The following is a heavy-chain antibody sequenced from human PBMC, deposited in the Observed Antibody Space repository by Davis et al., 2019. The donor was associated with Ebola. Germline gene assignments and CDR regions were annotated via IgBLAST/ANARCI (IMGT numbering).Heavy chain of an antibody. Sequence: MPSETLSLTCTVSGGSISSYYWSWIRQPPGKGLEWIGYIYYSGSTNYNPPLKSRVTISVDTSKNQFSLKLSSVTAADTAVYYCASRGGDLSIAAAGAFDIWGQGTMVTVSS. CDR1: GGSISSYY. V-gene: IGHV4-59*12. CDR3: ASRGGDLSIAAAGAFDI. J-gene: IGHJ3*02. D-gene: IGHD6-13*01. CDR2: IYYSGST.